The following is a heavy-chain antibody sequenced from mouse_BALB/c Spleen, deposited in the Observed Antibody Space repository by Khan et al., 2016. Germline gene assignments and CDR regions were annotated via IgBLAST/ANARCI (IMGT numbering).Heavy chain of an antibody. CDR2: IDPANGNT. V-gene: IGHV14-3*02. CDR3: ASLLLRFHY. Sequence: VQLQQPGAELVKPGASVNFSCQASGFNILATYMHWVKQRPDQGLDWIGRIDPANGNTKFYPKFQGKATVTADTSSNTAYLQLSSLTSEDTAVYYCASLLLRFHYWGQGTTLTVSS. CDR1: GFNILATY. D-gene: IGHD1-1*01. J-gene: IGHJ2*01.